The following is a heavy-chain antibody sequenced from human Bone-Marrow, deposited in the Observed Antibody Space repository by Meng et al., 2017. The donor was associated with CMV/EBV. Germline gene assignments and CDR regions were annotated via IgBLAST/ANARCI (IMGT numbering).Heavy chain of an antibody. D-gene: IGHD2-2*01. CDR2: ISGSGGST. CDR3: ARAVVVPATTDY. CDR1: GFTFSSYA. Sequence: GGSLRLSCAASGFTFSSYAMSWVRQAPGKGLEWVSAISGSGGSTYYADSVKGRFTISRDNAKNTLYLQMNSLRAEDTAVYYCARAVVVPATTDYWGQGTLVTVSS. J-gene: IGHJ4*02. V-gene: IGHV3-23*01.